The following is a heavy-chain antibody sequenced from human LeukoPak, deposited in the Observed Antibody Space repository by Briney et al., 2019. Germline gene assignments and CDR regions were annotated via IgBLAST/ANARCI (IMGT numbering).Heavy chain of an antibody. V-gene: IGHV3-30*03. CDR3: ARENIGEMATTGNWFDP. CDR1: GFTFSSYG. D-gene: IGHD5-24*01. Sequence: PGGSLRLSCAASGFTFSSYGMHWVRQAPGKGLEWVAVISYDGSNKYYADSVKGRFTISRDNSKNTLYLQMNSLRAEDTAVYYCARENIGEMATTGNWFDPWGQGTLVTVSS. CDR2: ISYDGSNK. J-gene: IGHJ5*02.